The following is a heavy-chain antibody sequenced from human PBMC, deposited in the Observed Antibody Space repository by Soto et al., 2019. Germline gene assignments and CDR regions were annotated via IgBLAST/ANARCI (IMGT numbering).Heavy chain of an antibody. D-gene: IGHD3-22*01. Sequence: GESLRLSCTTSGFTFGYYGMSWFRQAPGRGLEWVGFIRSKGYGGTTQYAASVKGRFTISRDDSESIAYLQMDSLKTEDTALYYCARVGSASLMVVVIADHWGQGTQVTVSS. CDR3: ARVGSASLMVVVIADH. J-gene: IGHJ4*02. V-gene: IGHV3-49*03. CDR2: IRSKGYGGTT. CDR1: GFTFGYYG.